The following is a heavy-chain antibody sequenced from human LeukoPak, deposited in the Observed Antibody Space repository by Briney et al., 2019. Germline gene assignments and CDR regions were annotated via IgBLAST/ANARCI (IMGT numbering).Heavy chain of an antibody. CDR1: GFTFSDYY. V-gene: IGHV3-11*01. CDR2: ISSGGSII. J-gene: IGHJ4*02. Sequence: PGGSLRLSCAASGFTFSDYYMSWIRQAPGKGLEWVSYISSGGSIIYYADSVKGRFTISRDNAKNSLYLQMNSLRPEDTAVYYCAKLVRDNVRYYIFDFWGQGTLVTVSS. D-gene: IGHD1-26*01. CDR3: AKLVRDNVRYYIFDF.